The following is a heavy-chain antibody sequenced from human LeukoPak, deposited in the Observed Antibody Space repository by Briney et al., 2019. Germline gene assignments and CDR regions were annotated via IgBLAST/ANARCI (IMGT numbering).Heavy chain of an antibody. Sequence: GRSLRLSCAASGFTFSSYGMNWVRQAPGKGLEWVSYISSSSSTIYYADSVKGRFTIYRDNAKNSLYLQMNSLRGEDTAVYYCASLISSWYGAEDYWGQGTLVTVSS. J-gene: IGHJ4*02. V-gene: IGHV3-48*04. CDR1: GFTFSSYG. D-gene: IGHD6-13*01. CDR2: ISSSSSTI. CDR3: ASLISSWYGAEDY.